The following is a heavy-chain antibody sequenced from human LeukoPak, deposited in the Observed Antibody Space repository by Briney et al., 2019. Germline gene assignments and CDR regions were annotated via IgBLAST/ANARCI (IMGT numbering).Heavy chain of an antibody. D-gene: IGHD2/OR15-2a*01. V-gene: IGHV1-2*02. CDR1: GYTFTGYY. CDR2: INPNSGGT. Sequence: GASVKVSCKASGYTFTGYYMHWVRQAPGQGLEWMGWINPNSGGTNYAQKFQGRVTMTRDTSISTAYMELSRLRSDDTAVYYCARVVVPTTFEAFGIWGQGTMVTVSS. J-gene: IGHJ3*02. CDR3: ARVVVPTTFEAFGI.